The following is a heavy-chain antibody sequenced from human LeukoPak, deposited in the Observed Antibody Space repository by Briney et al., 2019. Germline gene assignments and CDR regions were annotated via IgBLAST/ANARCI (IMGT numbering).Heavy chain of an antibody. CDR2: VSGSGDST. CDR1: GFTFNSYA. CDR3: AKGAVTARRWFGDSHFDY. V-gene: IGHV3-23*01. D-gene: IGHD3-10*01. Sequence: GGSLRLSCAASGFTFNSYAMSWVRQAPGRGLEWVSAVSGSGDSTYYADSVKGRFTISRDNSKNTLYLQMNSLTAEDTAVYYCAKGAVTARRWFGDSHFDYWGQGTLVTVSS. J-gene: IGHJ4*02.